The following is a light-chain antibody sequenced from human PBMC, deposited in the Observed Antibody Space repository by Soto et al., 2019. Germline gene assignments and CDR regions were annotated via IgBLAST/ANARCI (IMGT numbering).Light chain of an antibody. Sequence: EVVMTQSPATLSVSPKEAATLSCMDSPSVSSNLAWYQQKPGQAPRLLIYGASTRATGVPARFSGSGSGTEFTLTISSLQSEDFAVYYCQQYNNWPWTFGQGTKVDI. J-gene: IGKJ1*01. CDR2: GAS. CDR1: PSVSSN. CDR3: QQYNNWPWT. V-gene: IGKV3-15*01.